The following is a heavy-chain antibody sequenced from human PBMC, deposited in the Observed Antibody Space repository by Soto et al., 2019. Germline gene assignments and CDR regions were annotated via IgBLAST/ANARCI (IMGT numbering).Heavy chain of an antibody. CDR2: ISYDGSNK. CDR3: AKVDYSGRYFDY. Sequence: QVQLVESGGGVVQPGRSLRLSCAASGFTFSSYGMHWVRQAPGKGLEWVALISYDGSNKYYADSVKGRFTISRDNSKNTLYLQMNSLRAEDTAVYYCAKVDYSGRYFDYWGQGTLVTVSS. J-gene: IGHJ4*02. CDR1: GFTFSSYG. D-gene: IGHD1-26*01. V-gene: IGHV3-30*18.